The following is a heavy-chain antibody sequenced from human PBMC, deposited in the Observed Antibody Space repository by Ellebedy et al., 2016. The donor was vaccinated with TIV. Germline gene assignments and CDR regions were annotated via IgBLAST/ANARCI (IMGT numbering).Heavy chain of an antibody. D-gene: IGHD3-10*01. J-gene: IGHJ6*02. V-gene: IGHV4-34*01. CDR2: SNHAGST. CDR1: GGSFNGFF. CDR3: ARGDSYYGSLKMDV. Sequence: MPSETLSLTCAVHGGSFNGFFWNWIRQPPGKGLERIGESNHAGSTNYNPSLRSRVIVSVDTSKNQISLKMSSVSAADTAIYYCARGDSYYGSLKMDVWGQGTTVTVSS.